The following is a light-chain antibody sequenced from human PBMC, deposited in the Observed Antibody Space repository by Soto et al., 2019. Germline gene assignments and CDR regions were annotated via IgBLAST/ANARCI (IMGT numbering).Light chain of an antibody. CDR1: QSVSSSY. V-gene: IGKV3-20*01. J-gene: IGKJ1*01. Sequence: EIVLTQSPGTLSVAPEERATLSCMASQSVSSSYLAWYQQKPGQAPRLLIYGASSRATGIPDRLSGSGSGTEFTLTISRMEPEDFAVYYCQQYGSSRTFGQGTKVDIK. CDR2: GAS. CDR3: QQYGSSRT.